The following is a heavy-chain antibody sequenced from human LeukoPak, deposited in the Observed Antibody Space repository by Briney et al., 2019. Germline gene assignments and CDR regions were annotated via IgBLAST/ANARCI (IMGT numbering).Heavy chain of an antibody. CDR1: GFAFSSSA. CDR2: ISASSAST. CDR3: AKVVAVTYYMDV. D-gene: IGHD2-15*01. V-gene: IGHV3-23*01. Sequence: GGSLRLSCEASGFAFSSSAMRWVRQAPVKGLEWVSAISASSASTYYADSVKGRCTISRDNSRNTLYLQINGLRAEDTAVYYCAKVVAVTYYMDVWGKGTTVTASS. J-gene: IGHJ6*03.